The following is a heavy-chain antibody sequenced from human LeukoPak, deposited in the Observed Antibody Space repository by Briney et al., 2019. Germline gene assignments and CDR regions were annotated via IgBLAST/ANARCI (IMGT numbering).Heavy chain of an antibody. CDR2: IYPGDSDT. CDR1: GYSFTSYW. D-gene: IGHD2-15*01. V-gene: IGHV5-51*01. J-gene: IGHJ4*02. CDR3: ARKGYCSGGSCYYFDY. Sequence: GESLKISCKGSGYSFTSYWIGWVRQMPGKGLEWMGIIYPGDSDTRYSPSFQGQVTISADKSISTAYLQWSSLKASDTAMYYCARKGYCSGGSCYYFDYWGQGPLVTVSS.